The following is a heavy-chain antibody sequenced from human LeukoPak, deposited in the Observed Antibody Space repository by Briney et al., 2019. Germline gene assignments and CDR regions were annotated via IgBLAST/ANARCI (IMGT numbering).Heavy chain of an antibody. V-gene: IGHV4-61*01. CDR2: IYYSGST. CDR3: AREGDCTNGVCYAPIGY. Sequence: SETLSLTCTVSGGSVSSGSYYWSWIRQPPGKGLEWIGYIYYSGSTNYNPSLKSRVTISVDTSKNQFSLKLSSVTAADMAVYYCAREGDCTNGVCYAPIGYWGQGTLVTVSS. J-gene: IGHJ4*02. D-gene: IGHD2-8*01. CDR1: GGSVSSGSYY.